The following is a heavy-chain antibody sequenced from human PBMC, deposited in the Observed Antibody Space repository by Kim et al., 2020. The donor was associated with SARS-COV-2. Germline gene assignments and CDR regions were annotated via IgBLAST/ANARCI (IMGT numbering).Heavy chain of an antibody. Sequence: GGSLRLSCAASGFTFSNYGMHWVRQAPGKGLEWVAVIWYDGSKKYFADSVKGRFTISRDNSKNTLYLQMNSLRAEDTAVYYCAKDIAGGGSGSPFDYWGQGTLVTVSS. J-gene: IGHJ4*02. CDR1: GFTFSNYG. CDR3: AKDIAGGGSGSPFDY. D-gene: IGHD3-10*01. CDR2: IWYDGSKK. V-gene: IGHV3-33*06.